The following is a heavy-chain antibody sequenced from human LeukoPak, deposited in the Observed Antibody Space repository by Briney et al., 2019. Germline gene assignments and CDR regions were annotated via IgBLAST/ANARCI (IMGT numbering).Heavy chain of an antibody. V-gene: IGHV4-61*02. CDR3: AREVHDYVWGSQHDALDI. Sequence: SETLSLTCIVSGGSISSGSYYWSWIRQPAGKGLEWIGRIYTSVNTNYNPSLKSRVSISVVTSKNQFSLQLSSVTAADTAVYYCAREVHDYVWGSQHDALDIWGQGTMVTVSS. CDR1: GGSISSGSYY. CDR2: IYTSVNT. J-gene: IGHJ3*02. D-gene: IGHD3-16*01.